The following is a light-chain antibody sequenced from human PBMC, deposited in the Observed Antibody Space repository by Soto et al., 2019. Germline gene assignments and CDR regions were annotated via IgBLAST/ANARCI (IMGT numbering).Light chain of an antibody. V-gene: IGLV7-46*01. CDR2: DAS. Sequence: QAVVTQEPSLTVSPGGTVTLTCGSSTGDVTSAHYPSWIQQRPGHAPKTLIYDASNKHSCTPARFSDSLLGGKAALSRSGAQPEDAADYYCCLSYSGTKLVFGGGPKLSVL. J-gene: IGLJ3*02. CDR3: CLSYSGTKLV. CDR1: TGDVTSAHY.